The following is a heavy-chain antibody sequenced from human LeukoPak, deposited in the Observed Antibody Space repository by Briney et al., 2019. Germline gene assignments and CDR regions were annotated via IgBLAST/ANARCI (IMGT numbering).Heavy chain of an antibody. Sequence: SETLSLTCTVSGGSVSSGSYYWSWIRQPAGKGLEWIGRIYTSGSTNYNPSLKSRVTMSVDTSKNQFSLKLSSVTAADTAVYYCARDRPYGSGSYYTNWFDPWGQGTLVTVSS. J-gene: IGHJ5*02. V-gene: IGHV4-61*02. CDR1: GGSVSSGSYY. CDR3: ARDRPYGSGSYYTNWFDP. D-gene: IGHD3-10*01. CDR2: IYTSGST.